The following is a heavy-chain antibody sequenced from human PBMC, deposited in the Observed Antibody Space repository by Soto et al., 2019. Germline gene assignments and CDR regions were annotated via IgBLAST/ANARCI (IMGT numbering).Heavy chain of an antibody. Sequence: SLRLSCAASGVTFSDYYMSWIRQAPGRGLEWVSYISSSSSYTNYADSVKGRFTISRDNAKNSLYLQMNSLRAEDTAVYYCARVDRYSGSYPSRYFDYWGQGTLVTVSS. CDR2: ISSSSSYT. D-gene: IGHD1-26*01. CDR1: GVTFSDYY. CDR3: ARVDRYSGSYPSRYFDY. J-gene: IGHJ4*02. V-gene: IGHV3-11*06.